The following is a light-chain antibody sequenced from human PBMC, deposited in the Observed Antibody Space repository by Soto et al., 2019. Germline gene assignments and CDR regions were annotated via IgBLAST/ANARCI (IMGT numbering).Light chain of an antibody. CDR1: SSNIGAGYD. CDR3: QSYDTGLRTV. V-gene: IGLV1-40*01. J-gene: IGLJ7*01. CDR2: GNS. Sequence: QSVLTQPPSVSGAPGQRVTISCTGSSSNIGAGYDVHWYQQLPGTAPKLLIYGNSNRPSGVPDRFSGSKSGTSASLAITGLQAEDEADYHCQSYDTGLRTVFGGGTQLTVL.